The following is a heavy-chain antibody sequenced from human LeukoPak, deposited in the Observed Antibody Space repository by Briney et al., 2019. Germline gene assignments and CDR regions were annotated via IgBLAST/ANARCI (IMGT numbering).Heavy chain of an antibody. V-gene: IGHV3-9*01. CDR3: AKDRFIAVAGGNFDY. Sequence: GGSLRLSCAASGFTFDDYAMHWVRQAPGKGLEWVSGISWNSGSIGYADSVKGRFTISRDNAKNSLYLQMNGLRAEDTALYYCAKDRFIAVAGGNFDYWGQGTLVTVSS. J-gene: IGHJ4*02. CDR1: GFTFDDYA. CDR2: ISWNSGSI. D-gene: IGHD6-19*01.